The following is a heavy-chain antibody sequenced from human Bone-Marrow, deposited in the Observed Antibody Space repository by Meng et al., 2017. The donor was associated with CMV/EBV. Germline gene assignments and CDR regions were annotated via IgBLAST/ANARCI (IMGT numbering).Heavy chain of an antibody. D-gene: IGHD5-18*01. Sequence: GESLKISCAASGFTFSSYSMNWVRQAPGKGLEWVSSISSSSSYIYYADSVKGRFTISRDNSKNTLYLQMNSLRAEDTAVYYCAKDAAMVSNYYYGMDVWGQGPTVTGYS. CDR1: GFTFSSYS. CDR3: AKDAAMVSNYYYGMDV. V-gene: IGHV3-21*01. CDR2: ISSSSSYI. J-gene: IGHJ6*01.